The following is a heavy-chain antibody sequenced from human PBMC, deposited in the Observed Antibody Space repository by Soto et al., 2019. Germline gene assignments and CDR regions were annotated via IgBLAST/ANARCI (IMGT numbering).Heavy chain of an antibody. CDR1: GFSLSTGGVG. D-gene: IGHD2-21*02. Sequence: QITLKESGPTLVKPTQTLTLTCTFSGFSLSTGGVGVGWIRQPPGKALEWLALIYWDDDKRYSPSLKSRLNLTKDTSKNQVVLTLNNMDPVDTATYYCTHSRCGGDCHQSYASHYYYGLDVWGQGTTVTVSS. CDR2: IYWDDDK. V-gene: IGHV2-5*02. J-gene: IGHJ6*02. CDR3: THSRCGGDCHQSYASHYYYGLDV.